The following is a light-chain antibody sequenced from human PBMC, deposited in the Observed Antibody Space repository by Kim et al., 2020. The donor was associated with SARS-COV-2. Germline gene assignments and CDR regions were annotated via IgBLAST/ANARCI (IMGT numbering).Light chain of an antibody. Sequence: DIQMTQSPSTLSASVGDRVTITCRASQTISDWLAWYQQKPGKAPQLLLYKASRLQSGVPSRFSGRGSGTEFTLTITSLQPDDFSTYFCQQYHTFPYTFGQGTNLEV. V-gene: IGKV1-5*03. CDR3: QQYHTFPYT. J-gene: IGKJ2*01. CDR2: KAS. CDR1: QTISDW.